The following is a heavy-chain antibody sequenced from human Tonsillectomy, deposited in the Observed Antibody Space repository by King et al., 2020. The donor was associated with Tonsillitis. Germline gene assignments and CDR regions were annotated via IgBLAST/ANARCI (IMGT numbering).Heavy chain of an antibody. V-gene: IGHV2-70*01. CDR1: WFSLSTSGMC. CDR3: ARIHNDFGSGYADF. D-gene: IGHD3-3*01. J-gene: IGHJ4*02. CDR2: IDWDDDK. Sequence: TLKESGPALVKPTQTLTLTCTFSWFSLSTSGMCVSWIRQPPGKALEWLAPIDWDDDKYYSTSLNTRLTISKDTSKNQVVLTMTTMDPEDTATYYCARIHNDFGSGYADFWGRGTLVTVSS.